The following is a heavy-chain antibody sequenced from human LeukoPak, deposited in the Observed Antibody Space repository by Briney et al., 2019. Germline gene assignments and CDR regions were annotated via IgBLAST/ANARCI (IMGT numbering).Heavy chain of an antibody. CDR3: ARDQIDDTAGGGFDP. Sequence: QPGRSLRLSCAASGFTFSSYAMPWVRQAPGKGLEWVAVISYDGSNKYYADSVKGRFTISRDNSKNTLYLQMNSLRAEDTAVYYCARDQIDDTAGGGFDPWGQGTLVTVSS. V-gene: IGHV3-30-3*01. D-gene: IGHD5-18*01. CDR1: GFTFSSYA. J-gene: IGHJ5*02. CDR2: ISYDGSNK.